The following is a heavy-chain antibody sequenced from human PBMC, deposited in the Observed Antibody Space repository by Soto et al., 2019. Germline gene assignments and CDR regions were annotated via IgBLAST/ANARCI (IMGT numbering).Heavy chain of an antibody. J-gene: IGHJ3*02. V-gene: IGHV3-23*01. Sequence: GGSLRLSCAASGFTFSSYAMSWVRQAPGKGLEWVSAISGSGGSTYYADSVKGRFTISRDNSKNTLYLQMNSLRAEDTAVYYCAKVGGGIAAIQLKAGYAFDIWGQGTMVTVSS. CDR2: ISGSGGST. CDR3: AKVGGGIAAIQLKAGYAFDI. CDR1: GFTFSSYA. D-gene: IGHD6-13*01.